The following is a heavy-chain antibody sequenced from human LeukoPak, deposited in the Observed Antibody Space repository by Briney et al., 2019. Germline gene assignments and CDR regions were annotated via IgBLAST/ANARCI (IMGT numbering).Heavy chain of an antibody. CDR3: ANRSLGYCSSTSCYEGGWFDP. CDR2: IGGSGGST. D-gene: IGHD2-2*01. CDR1: GFTFSSYA. J-gene: IGHJ5*02. V-gene: IGHV3-23*01. Sequence: GGSLRLSCAASGFTFSSYAMSWVRQAPGKALEWVSAIGGSGGSTYYADSVKGRFTIARDNSKNTLYLQMNSLRAEDTAVYYCANRSLGYCSSTSCYEGGWFDPWGQGTLVTVSS.